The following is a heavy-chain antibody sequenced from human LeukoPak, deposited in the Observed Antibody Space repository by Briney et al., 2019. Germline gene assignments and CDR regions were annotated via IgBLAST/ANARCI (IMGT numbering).Heavy chain of an antibody. D-gene: IGHD3-22*01. Sequence: SETLSLTCTVSGYSISSGYYWGWIRQPPGKGLEWIGSIYHSGSTYYNPSLRSRVTTSVDTSKNQFSLKLSSLTAADTAVYYCARDSYYYDSSGYSFGGFDPWGQGTLVTVSS. CDR2: IYHSGST. CDR1: GYSISSGYY. CDR3: ARDSYYYDSSGYSFGGFDP. V-gene: IGHV4-38-2*02. J-gene: IGHJ5*02.